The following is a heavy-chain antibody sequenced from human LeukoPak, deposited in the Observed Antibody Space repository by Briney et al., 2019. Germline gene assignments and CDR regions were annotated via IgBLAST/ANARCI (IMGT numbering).Heavy chain of an antibody. D-gene: IGHD6-13*01. CDR1: GGSFSGYY. CDR3: ARGGPTEEGEQQRATDRYFDY. Sequence: PSETLSLTCAVYGGSFSGYYWSWIRQPPGKGLEWIGEINHSGSTNYNPSLKSRVTISVDTSKNQFSLKLSSVTAADTAVYYCARGGPTEEGEQQRATDRYFDYWGQGTLVTVSS. J-gene: IGHJ4*02. CDR2: INHSGST. V-gene: IGHV4-34*01.